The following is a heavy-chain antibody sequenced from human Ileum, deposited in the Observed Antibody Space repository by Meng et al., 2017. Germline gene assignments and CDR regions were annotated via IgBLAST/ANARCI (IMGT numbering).Heavy chain of an antibody. CDR3: ARDLDYDIGDVYYDAFDM. D-gene: IGHD3-9*01. CDR2: IQKNVEDK. J-gene: IGHJ3*02. Sequence: GESLKISCSVSGFKISTYSLSWVRQAPGKGLEWVANIQKNVEDKKYVDSVKGRFTISRDNTKNSMDLQMNSLRVEDTALYFCARDLDYDIGDVYYDAFDMWGPGTMVTVSS. V-gene: IGHV3-7*01. CDR1: GFKISTYS.